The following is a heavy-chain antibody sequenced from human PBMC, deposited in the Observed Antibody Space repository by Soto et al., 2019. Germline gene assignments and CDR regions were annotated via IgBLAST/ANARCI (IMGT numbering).Heavy chain of an antibody. CDR1: GFTFSSYA. D-gene: IGHD3-22*01. Sequence: GGSLRLSCAASGFTFSSYAMSWVRQAPGKGLEWVSAISGSGGSTYYADSVKGRFTISRDNSKNTLYLQMNSLRPDDTAVYYCAKGGYDSSGFWDYFDYWGQGTLVTVSS. J-gene: IGHJ4*02. CDR2: ISGSGGST. V-gene: IGHV3-23*01. CDR3: AKGGYDSSGFWDYFDY.